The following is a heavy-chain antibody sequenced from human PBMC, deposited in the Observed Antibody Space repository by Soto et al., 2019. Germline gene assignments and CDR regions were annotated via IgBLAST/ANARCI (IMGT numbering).Heavy chain of an antibody. CDR1: GGSISSGGYY. J-gene: IGHJ4*02. V-gene: IGHV4-31*03. Sequence: PSETLSLTCTVSGGSISSGGYYWSWIRQHPGKGLEWIGYIYYSGSTYYNPSLKSRVTISVDTSKNQFSLKLSSVTAADTAVYYCARAGIAAPKSFEYWGQGTLVTVSS. CDR3: ARAGIAAPKSFEY. D-gene: IGHD6-6*01. CDR2: IYYSGST.